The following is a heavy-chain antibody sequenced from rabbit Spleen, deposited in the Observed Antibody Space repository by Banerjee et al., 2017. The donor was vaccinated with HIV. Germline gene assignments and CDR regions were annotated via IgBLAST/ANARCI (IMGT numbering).Heavy chain of an antibody. J-gene: IGHJ4*01. CDR3: ARDLDGGGGGYNLYYFDL. Sequence: QEQLEESGGDLVKPEGSLTLTCTASGFSFSRNYMCWVRQAPGKGLELIACIYTSSGSTYYASWAKGRFTISKTSSTTVTLQMTSLTAADTATYFCARDLDGGGGGYNLYYFDLWGPGTLVTVS. CDR2: IYTSSGST. D-gene: IGHD1-1*01. V-gene: IGHV1S45*01. CDR1: GFSFSRNY.